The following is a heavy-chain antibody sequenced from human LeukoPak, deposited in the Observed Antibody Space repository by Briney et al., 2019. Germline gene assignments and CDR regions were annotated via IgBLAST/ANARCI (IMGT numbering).Heavy chain of an antibody. CDR3: AKLRSSGYDFDY. D-gene: IGHD5-12*01. J-gene: IGHJ4*02. CDR2: ISGSGGST. CDR1: GFTFSSYA. V-gene: IGHV3-23*01. Sequence: GGSLRPSCAASGFTFSSYAMSWVRQAPGKGLEWVSAISGSGGSTYYADSVKGRFTISRDNSKNTLYLQMNSLRAEDTAVYYCAKLRSSGYDFDYWGQGTLVTVSS.